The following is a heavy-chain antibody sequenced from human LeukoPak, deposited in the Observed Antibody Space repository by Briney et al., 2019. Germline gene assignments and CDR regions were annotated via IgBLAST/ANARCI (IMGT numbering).Heavy chain of an antibody. CDR3: ARADDVVAATFDY. V-gene: IGHV4-30-2*01. D-gene: IGHD2-15*01. J-gene: IGHJ4*02. Sequence: PSQTLSLTCAVSGGSISSGGYSWSWIRQPPGKGLEWIGYIYHSGSTYYNPSLKSRVTISVDRSKNQFSLKLSPMTAADTAVYYCARADDVVAATFDYWGQGTLVTVSS. CDR2: IYHSGST. CDR1: GGSISSGGYS.